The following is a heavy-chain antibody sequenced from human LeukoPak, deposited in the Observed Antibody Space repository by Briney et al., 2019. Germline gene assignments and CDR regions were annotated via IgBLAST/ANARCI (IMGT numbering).Heavy chain of an antibody. CDR3: AKDSVRRYYDTSGYYWHY. Sequence: PGGSLRLSCAASGFTFSSYAMTWVRQAPGKGLEWVSAISGSGGSTYYADSVEGRFTISRDNSKNTLYLQMNGLRAEDTAVYYCAKDSVRRYYDTSGYYWHYWGQGTLVTVSS. J-gene: IGHJ4*02. V-gene: IGHV3-23*01. CDR2: ISGSGGST. CDR1: GFTFSSYA. D-gene: IGHD3-22*01.